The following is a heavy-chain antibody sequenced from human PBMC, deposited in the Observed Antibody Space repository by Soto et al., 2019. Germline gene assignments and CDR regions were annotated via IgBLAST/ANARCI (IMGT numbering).Heavy chain of an antibody. D-gene: IGHD2-21*01. Sequence: QVQLVQSGAEVKKPGASVKVSCKASGYTFTDYAMHWVRQAPGQRLEWMGWISTGNGNTKYSKKFQGRVTITRDTSATTAYMELSSLRSEDTAVYYCAKGSQMWTPDYWGQGTLVTVSS. CDR2: ISTGNGNT. CDR1: GYTFTDYA. V-gene: IGHV1-3*04. CDR3: AKGSQMWTPDY. J-gene: IGHJ4*02.